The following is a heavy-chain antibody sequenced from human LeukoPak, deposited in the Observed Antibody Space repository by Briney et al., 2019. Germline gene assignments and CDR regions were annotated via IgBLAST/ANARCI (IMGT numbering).Heavy chain of an antibody. Sequence: GGSLRLSCAASGFTFSSYSMNWVRQAPGKGLEWVSSISSSSSYIYYADSAKGRFTISRDNAKNSLYLQMNSLRAEDTAVYYCARPGSYSGGFDYWGQGTLVTVSS. CDR1: GFTFSSYS. V-gene: IGHV3-21*01. J-gene: IGHJ4*02. CDR3: ARPGSYSGGFDY. CDR2: ISSSSSYI. D-gene: IGHD3-10*01.